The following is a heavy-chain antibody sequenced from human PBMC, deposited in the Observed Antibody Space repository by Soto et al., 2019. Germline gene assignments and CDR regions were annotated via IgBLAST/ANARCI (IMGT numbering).Heavy chain of an antibody. CDR2: INAGNGNT. V-gene: IGHV1-3*01. J-gene: IGHJ3*02. Sequence: ASVKVSCKASGYTFTSYAMHWVRQAPGQRLEWMGWINAGNGNTKYSQKFQGRVTITRDTSASTAYMELSSLRSEDTAVYYCARGGMEYNFGFLKAYDIWGQGTTVT. CDR3: ARGGMEYNFGFLKAYDI. D-gene: IGHD5-18*01. CDR1: GYTFTSYA.